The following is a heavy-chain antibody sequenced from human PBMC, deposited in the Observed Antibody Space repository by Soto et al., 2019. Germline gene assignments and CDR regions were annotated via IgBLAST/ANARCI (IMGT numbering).Heavy chain of an antibody. CDR2: IYYSGST. Sequence: SETLSLTCTVSGGSISSGGYYWSWIRQHPGKGLEWIGYIYYSGSTYYNPSLKSRVTISVDTSKNQFSLKLSSVTAADTAVYYCARGMYYYDSSGYYPTYYFDYWGQGTLVTVSS. J-gene: IGHJ4*02. V-gene: IGHV4-31*03. CDR3: ARGMYYYDSSGYYPTYYFDY. D-gene: IGHD3-22*01. CDR1: GGSISSGGYY.